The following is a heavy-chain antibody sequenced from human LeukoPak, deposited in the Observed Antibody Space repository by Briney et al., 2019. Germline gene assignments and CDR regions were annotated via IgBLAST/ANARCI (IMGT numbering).Heavy chain of an antibody. CDR1: GNSFGDYY. CDR2: IYTRGST. Sequence: PSETLSLTCTVSGNSFGDYYWSWIRQPAGKGLEWIGRIYTRGSTNYNPSLKSRVTISVDTSKNQFSLKLSSVTAADTAVYYCARVRDIYFGESTFDYWGQGALVTVSS. D-gene: IGHD3-10*01. CDR3: ARVRDIYFGESTFDY. V-gene: IGHV4-4*07. J-gene: IGHJ4*02.